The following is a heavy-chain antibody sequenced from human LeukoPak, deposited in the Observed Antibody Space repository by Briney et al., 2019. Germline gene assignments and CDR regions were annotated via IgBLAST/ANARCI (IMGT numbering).Heavy chain of an antibody. CDR2: ISGSGTNT. D-gene: IGHD6-6*01. CDR3: AKDPFRARISAPDY. Sequence: GGSLRLPCAASGFTFSSYAMSWVRQAPGKGLEWVSAISGSGTNTYYADSVKGRFTISRDNSKNTLYLQINSLRAEDTAVYYCAKDPFRARISAPDYWGQGTLVTVSS. V-gene: IGHV3-23*01. CDR1: GFTFSSYA. J-gene: IGHJ4*02.